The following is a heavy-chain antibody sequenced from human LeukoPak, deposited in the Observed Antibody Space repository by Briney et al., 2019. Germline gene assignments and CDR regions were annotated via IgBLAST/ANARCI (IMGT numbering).Heavy chain of an antibody. V-gene: IGHV4-39*01. Sequence: SETLSLTCTVSGGSISSTTYYWGWIRQPPGKGLEWIGSIYYSGSTYYNPSLQSRVTISIDTSKDQFSLKLSSVTAADTAVYYCARQIRVGHCSSTSCYHDYWGQGTLVTVSP. J-gene: IGHJ4*02. CDR1: GGSISSTTYY. D-gene: IGHD2-2*01. CDR2: IYYSGST. CDR3: ARQIRVGHCSSTSCYHDY.